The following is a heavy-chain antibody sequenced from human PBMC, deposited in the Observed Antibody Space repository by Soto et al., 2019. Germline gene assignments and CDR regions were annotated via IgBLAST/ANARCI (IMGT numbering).Heavy chain of an antibody. CDR1: GYTFTDHH. Sequence: ASVKVSCKTSGYTFTDHHIHWVRQAPGQGLEWMGWINPISGGTKYREKFQGRVSITRDKSSSTAYVELSSLTSDDSAVYYCAKDGRHCSGGSCPQGHWGQGTLVTVSS. V-gene: IGHV1-2*02. J-gene: IGHJ4*02. D-gene: IGHD2-15*01. CDR2: INPISGGT. CDR3: AKDGRHCSGGSCPQGH.